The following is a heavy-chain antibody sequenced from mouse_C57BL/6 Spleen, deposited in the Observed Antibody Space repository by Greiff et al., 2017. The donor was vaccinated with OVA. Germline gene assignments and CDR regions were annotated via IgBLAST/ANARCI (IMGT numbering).Heavy chain of an antibody. CDR3: ARQGDYGYDFSFAY. CDR2: IWSDGST. D-gene: IGHD2-2*01. V-gene: IGHV2-6-1*01. CDR1: GFSLTSYG. J-gene: IGHJ3*01. Sequence: VQLKESGPGLVAPSQSLSITCTVSGFSLTSYGVHWVRQPPGKGLEWLVVIWSDGSTTYNSALKSRLSISKDNSKSQVFLKMNSLQTDDTAMYYCARQGDYGYDFSFAYWGQGTLVTVSA.